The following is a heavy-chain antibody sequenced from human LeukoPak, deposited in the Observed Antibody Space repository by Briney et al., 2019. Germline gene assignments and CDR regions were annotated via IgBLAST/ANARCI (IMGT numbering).Heavy chain of an antibody. Sequence: PSETLSLTCTVSGGSISSYYWSWIRQPPGKGLEWIGYIYYSGSTNYNPSLKSRVTISVDTSKNQFSLKLSSVTAADTAVYYCARSVVLWFGELSYFDYWGQGTLVTVSS. V-gene: IGHV4-59*01. D-gene: IGHD3-10*01. CDR2: IYYSGST. CDR3: ARSVVLWFGELSYFDY. J-gene: IGHJ4*02. CDR1: GGSISSYY.